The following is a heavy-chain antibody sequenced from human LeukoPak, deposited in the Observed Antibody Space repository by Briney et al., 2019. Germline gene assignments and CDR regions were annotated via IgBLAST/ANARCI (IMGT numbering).Heavy chain of an antibody. CDR1: GGTFSSYA. Sequence: SVKVSCKASGGTFSSYAISWVGQAPGQGLEWMGGIIPIFGTANYAQKFQGRVTITADKSTSTAYMELSSLRSEDTAVYYCARDQSSSWYRMYYYMDVWGKGTTVTVSS. J-gene: IGHJ6*03. CDR2: IIPIFGTA. V-gene: IGHV1-69*06. D-gene: IGHD6-13*01. CDR3: ARDQSSSWYRMYYYMDV.